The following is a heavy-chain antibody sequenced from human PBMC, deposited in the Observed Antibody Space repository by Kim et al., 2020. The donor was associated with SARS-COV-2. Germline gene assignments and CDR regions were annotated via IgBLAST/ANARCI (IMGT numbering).Heavy chain of an antibody. CDR3: ARTRLGHLSLSRLFYGLDV. CDR1: GGSISGGSSF. V-gene: IGHV4-61*09. D-gene: IGHD3-16*02. CDR2: IDTSGST. Sequence: SETLSLTCTVSGGSISGGSSFWSWIRQPAGKGLEWIGHIDTSGSTTYNPSLDSRVTISLDTSKNQCSLRLRSMTAADAAVYYCARTRLGHLSLSRLFYGLDVWGQGTTVAVS. J-gene: IGHJ6*02.